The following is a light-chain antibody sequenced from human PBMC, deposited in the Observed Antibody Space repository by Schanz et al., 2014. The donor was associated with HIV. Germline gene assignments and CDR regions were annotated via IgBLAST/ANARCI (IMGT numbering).Light chain of an antibody. J-gene: IGKJ3*01. Sequence: EIVLTQSPVILSLSPGERATLSCRASQTVSSNSLGWYQQKRGQAPRLLIYGASSRATGIPDRFSGSGSGTDFTLTISRLEPEDFAVYYCQQYGSSPFTFGPGTKVDIK. V-gene: IGKV3-20*01. CDR2: GAS. CDR1: QTVSSNS. CDR3: QQYGSSPFT.